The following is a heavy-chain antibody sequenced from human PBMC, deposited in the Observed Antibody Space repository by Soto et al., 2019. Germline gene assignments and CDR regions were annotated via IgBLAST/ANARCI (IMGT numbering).Heavy chain of an antibody. D-gene: IGHD3-9*01. CDR1: GGSISSGGYY. Sequence: QVQLQESGPGLVKPSQTLSLTCTVSGGSISSGGYYWSWIRQHPGKGLEWIGYIYYSGSTYYNPSLTSRVTISVDTSKNQFSLKLSSVTAADTAVYYCANGRPYYDILTGYDGGWFDPWGQGTLVTVSS. CDR3: ANGRPYYDILTGYDGGWFDP. CDR2: IYYSGST. V-gene: IGHV4-31*03. J-gene: IGHJ5*02.